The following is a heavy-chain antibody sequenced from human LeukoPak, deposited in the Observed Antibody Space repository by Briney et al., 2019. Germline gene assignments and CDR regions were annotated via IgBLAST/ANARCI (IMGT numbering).Heavy chain of an antibody. D-gene: IGHD4-17*01. J-gene: IGHJ1*01. Sequence: SETLSLTCTVSGGSISSYYWSWIRQPPGKGLEWIGYIYYSGSTNYNPSLKSRVSISVDTSKNQFSLMLSSVTAADTAVYYCARGDDYGAALHFQHWGQGTLVTVSS. CDR3: ARGDDYGAALHFQH. CDR2: IYYSGST. CDR1: GGSISSYY. V-gene: IGHV4-59*01.